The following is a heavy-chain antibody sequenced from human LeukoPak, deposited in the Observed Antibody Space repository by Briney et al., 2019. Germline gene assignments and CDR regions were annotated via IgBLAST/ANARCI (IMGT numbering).Heavy chain of an antibody. CDR3: ARDSGDYYYYGMDV. Sequence: GGSLRLSCAASGFTFSSYAMHWVRKAPGKGLEWVAVISYDGSNKYYADSVKGRFTISRDNSKNTLYLQMNSLRAEDTAVYYCARDSGDYYYYGMDVWGQGTTVTVSS. CDR1: GFTFSSYA. D-gene: IGHD3-10*01. V-gene: IGHV3-30*04. J-gene: IGHJ6*02. CDR2: ISYDGSNK.